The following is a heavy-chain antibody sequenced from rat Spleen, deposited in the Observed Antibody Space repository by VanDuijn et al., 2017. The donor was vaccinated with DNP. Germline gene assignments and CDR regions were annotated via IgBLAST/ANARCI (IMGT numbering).Heavy chain of an antibody. CDR2: ISYSGST. Sequence: EVQLQESGSGLVKPSQSLSLTCSVIGYSITSNYWGWIRKFPGNKMEYIGHISYSGSTNYNPSLKSRISITRDTSKNHFFLHLNSVTTEDTATYYCARHSFNYGSYAWFAYWGQGTLVTVSS. CDR3: ARHSFNYGSYAWFAY. CDR1: GYSITSNY. J-gene: IGHJ3*01. V-gene: IGHV3-1*01. D-gene: IGHD1-3*01.